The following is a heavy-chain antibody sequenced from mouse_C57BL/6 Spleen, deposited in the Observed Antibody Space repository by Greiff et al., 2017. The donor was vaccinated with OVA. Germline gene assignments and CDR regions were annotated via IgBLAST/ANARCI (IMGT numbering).Heavy chain of an antibody. CDR3: ARGIYYDYDDDMDY. CDR1: GYTFTSYW. J-gene: IGHJ4*01. CDR2: IPPNSGST. Sequence: VQLQQPGAELVKPGASVKLSCKASGYTFTSYWMHWVKQRPGQGLEWIGMIPPNSGSTNYNEKFKSKATLTVDKSSSTAYMQLSSLTSEDSAVYYCARGIYYDYDDDMDYWGQGTSVTVSS. V-gene: IGHV1-64*01. D-gene: IGHD2-4*01.